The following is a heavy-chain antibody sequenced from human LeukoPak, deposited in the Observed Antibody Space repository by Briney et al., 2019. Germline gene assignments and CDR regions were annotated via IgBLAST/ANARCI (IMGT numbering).Heavy chain of an antibody. J-gene: IGHJ4*02. V-gene: IGHV4-34*01. CDR1: GGSFSGYY. Sequence: PSETLSLTCAVYGGSFSGYYWSWIRQPPGKGLEWIGEINHSGSTNYNPSLKSRVTISVDTSKNQFSLKLSSVTAADTAVYYCAIRRGSGSPYDYWGQGTLVTVSS. D-gene: IGHD3-10*01. CDR2: INHSGST. CDR3: AIRRGSGSPYDY.